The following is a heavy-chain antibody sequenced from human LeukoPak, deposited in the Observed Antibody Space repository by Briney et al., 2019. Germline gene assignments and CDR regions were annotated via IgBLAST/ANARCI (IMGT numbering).Heavy chain of an antibody. CDR1: GFTFDDYA. J-gene: IGHJ3*02. V-gene: IGHV3-9*01. CDR2: ISWNSGSI. CDR3: AKGGFGVVTVEAFDI. D-gene: IGHD3-3*01. Sequence: GRSLRLSCAASGFTFDDYAMHWVRQAPGKGLEWVSGISWNSGSIGYADSVKGRFTISRDNAKNPLYLQMNSLRAEDTALYYCAKGGFGVVTVEAFDIWGQGTMVTVSS.